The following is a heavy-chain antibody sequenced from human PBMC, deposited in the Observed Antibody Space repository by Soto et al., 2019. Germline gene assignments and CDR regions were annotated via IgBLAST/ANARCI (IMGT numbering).Heavy chain of an antibody. D-gene: IGHD2-8*01. CDR1: VCSFTSYW. Sequence: GDSLQISGKGSVCSFTSYWLSWERQMPGKGLEWMGRIDPSDSYTNYSPSFQGHVTISADKSISTAYLQWSSLKASDTAMYYCARAVLNGFDPWGQGTLVTVSS. V-gene: IGHV5-10-1*01. J-gene: IGHJ5*02. CDR2: IDPSDSYT. CDR3: ARAVLNGFDP.